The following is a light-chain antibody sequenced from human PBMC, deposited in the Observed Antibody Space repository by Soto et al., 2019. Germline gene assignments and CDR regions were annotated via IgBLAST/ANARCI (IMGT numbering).Light chain of an antibody. CDR3: QQYGRSPWT. CDR2: DAS. CDR1: QSVSSSQ. Sequence: EIELTQSPGILSLSPGERATLSCRASQSVSSSQLAWYQHKPGQAPTLLIFDASRRATGIADRFSGSGSGTDFTLTISRLEPEDFVVYYCQQYGRSPWTFGQGTKVEIK. V-gene: IGKV3-20*01. J-gene: IGKJ1*01.